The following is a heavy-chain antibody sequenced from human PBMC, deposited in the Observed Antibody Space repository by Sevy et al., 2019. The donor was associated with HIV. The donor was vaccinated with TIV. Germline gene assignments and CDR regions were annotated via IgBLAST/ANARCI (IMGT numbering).Heavy chain of an antibody. J-gene: IGHJ5*02. CDR3: ARDPDWGALDR. CDR1: GFTFSDFW. CDR2: INQDERHI. V-gene: IGHV3-7*01. D-gene: IGHD7-27*01. Sequence: GGSLRLSCEVSGFTFSDFWMTWVRQSPGKGLEWVAYINQDERHINLLDSVRGRFTISRDNAKNSLYLQMDSLRAEDTAIYYYARDPDWGALDRWGQGTLVTVSS.